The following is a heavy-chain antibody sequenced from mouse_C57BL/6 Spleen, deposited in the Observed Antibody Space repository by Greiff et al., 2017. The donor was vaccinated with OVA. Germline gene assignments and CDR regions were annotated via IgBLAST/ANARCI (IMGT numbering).Heavy chain of an antibody. CDR3: TRGYYGLDY. CDR2: IDPETGGT. CDR1: GYTFTDYE. D-gene: IGHD1-1*01. J-gene: IGHJ2*01. V-gene: IGHV1-15*01. Sequence: VKLQQSGAELVRPGASVTLSCKASGYTFTDYEMHWVKQTPVHGLEWIGAIDPETGGTAYNQKFKGKAILTADKSSSTAYMELRSLTSEDSAVYYCTRGYYGLDYWGQGTTLTVSS.